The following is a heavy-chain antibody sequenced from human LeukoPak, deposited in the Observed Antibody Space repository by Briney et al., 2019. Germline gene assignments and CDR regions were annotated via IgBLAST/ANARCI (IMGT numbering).Heavy chain of an antibody. Sequence: ASVKVSCKASGYTFTGYYMHWVRQAPGQGLEWMGWINPNSGGTNYAQKFQGRVTMTRDRSMSTAYMELSSLRSEDTAMYYCASSSSSWPFDHWGQGTLVTVSS. D-gene: IGHD6-13*01. CDR3: ASSSSSWPFDH. J-gene: IGHJ4*02. CDR1: GYTFTGYY. CDR2: INPNSGGT. V-gene: IGHV1-2*02.